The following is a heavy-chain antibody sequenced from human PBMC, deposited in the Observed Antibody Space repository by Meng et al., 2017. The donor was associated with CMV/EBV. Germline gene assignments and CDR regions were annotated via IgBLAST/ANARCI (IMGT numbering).Heavy chain of an antibody. CDR1: GFTVSSNY. CDR3: ASEGGNSTTDAFDI. CDR2: IYSGGST. D-gene: IGHD4-23*01. J-gene: IGHJ3*02. Sequence: GESLKISCAASGFTVSSNYMSWVRQAPGKGLEWVSVIYSGGSTYYADSVKGRFTISRDNSKNTLYLQMNSLRAEDTAVYYCASEGGNSTTDAFDIWGQGTTVTVSS. V-gene: IGHV3-53*01.